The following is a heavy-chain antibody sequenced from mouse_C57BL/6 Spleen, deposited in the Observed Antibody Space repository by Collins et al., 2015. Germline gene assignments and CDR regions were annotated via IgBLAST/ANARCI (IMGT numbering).Heavy chain of an antibody. J-gene: IGHJ1*03. V-gene: IGHV2-9*01. CDR1: GFSLTIYG. D-gene: IGHD1-1*01. CDR3: AKRGSSSGYFDV. CDR2: IWGGGIT. Sequence: QVQLKESGPGLVAPSQSLSITCTVSGFSLTIYGVDWFRQPPGKGLEWLGLIWGGGITNYNSALMSRLSISKDNSKSQVFLKMNSLQTDDTAMYYCAKRGSSSGYFDVWGTGTTVTVSS.